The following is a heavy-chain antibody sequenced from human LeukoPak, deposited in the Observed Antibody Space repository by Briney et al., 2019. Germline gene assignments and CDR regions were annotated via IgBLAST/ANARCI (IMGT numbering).Heavy chain of an antibody. Sequence: PSETLSLTCTVSGGSISSYYWSWIRQPPGKGLEWIGYIYYSGSTNYNPSLKSRVTISVDTSKNQFSLKLSSVTAADTAVYYCARLPPTVANPDAPPYWGQGTLVTVSS. J-gene: IGHJ4*02. D-gene: IGHD4-17*01. CDR3: ARLPPTVANPDAPPY. V-gene: IGHV4-59*08. CDR1: GGSISSYY. CDR2: IYYSGST.